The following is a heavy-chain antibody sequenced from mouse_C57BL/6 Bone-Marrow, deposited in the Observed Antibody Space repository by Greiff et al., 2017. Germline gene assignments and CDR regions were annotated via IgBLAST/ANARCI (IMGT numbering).Heavy chain of an antibody. CDR3: ASSWDY. CDR1: GFTFSSYG. V-gene: IGHV5-6*01. CDR2: ISSGGSYT. Sequence: VQLKESGGDLVKPGGSLKLSCAASGFTFSSYGMSWVRQTPDKRLEWVATISSGGSYTYYPDSVKGRFTISRDNAKNTLYLQMSSLKSEDTAMYYCASSWDYWGRGTSVTVSS. J-gene: IGHJ4*01.